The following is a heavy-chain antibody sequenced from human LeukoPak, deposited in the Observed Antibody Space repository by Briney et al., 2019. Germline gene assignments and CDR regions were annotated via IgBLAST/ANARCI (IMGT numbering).Heavy chain of an antibody. D-gene: IGHD1-26*01. V-gene: IGHV4-59*08. CDR1: GGSISSDH. Sequence: SETLSLTCTVSGGSISSDHWSWTRQPPGKGLEWIGYIYYSGSTNYNPSLKSRATISVDTSKNQFSLKLSSVTAADTAVYYCARLEYSGSYWGRWFDPWGQGTLVTVSS. J-gene: IGHJ5*02. CDR3: ARLEYSGSYWGRWFDP. CDR2: IYYSGST.